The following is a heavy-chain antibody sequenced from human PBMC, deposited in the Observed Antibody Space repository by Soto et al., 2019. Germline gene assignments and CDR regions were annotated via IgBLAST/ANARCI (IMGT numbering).Heavy chain of an antibody. V-gene: IGHV4-4*02. D-gene: IGHD2-2*01. CDR2: IHHSGST. Sequence: QVQLQESGPGLVKPSGTLSLTCGVSGDSISSNNWWNWVRQPPGKGLEWIGEIHHSGSTNYNPSLKSQVTISVDKSKNQFSLKLNSVTAADTAVYYCARARQYCSSSSCYLDPWGQGTLVTVSS. CDR3: ARARQYCSSSSCYLDP. CDR1: GDSISSNNW. J-gene: IGHJ5*02.